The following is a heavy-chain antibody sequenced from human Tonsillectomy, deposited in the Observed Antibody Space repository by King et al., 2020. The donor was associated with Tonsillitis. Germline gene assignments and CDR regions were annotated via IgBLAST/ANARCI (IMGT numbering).Heavy chain of an antibody. D-gene: IGHD3-22*01. V-gene: IGHV3-23*04. CDR1: GFTFSSYA. CDR3: AKDPPYSDSSGPDAFDI. J-gene: IGHJ3*02. Sequence: VQLVESGGGLVQPGGSLRLSCAASGFTFSSYAMSWVRQAPGKGLEWVSAISGSGGSTYYADSVKGRFTISRDNSKNTLYLQVNRLRAEDTAVYYCAKDPPYSDSSGPDAFDIWGQGTMVTVSS. CDR2: ISGSGGST.